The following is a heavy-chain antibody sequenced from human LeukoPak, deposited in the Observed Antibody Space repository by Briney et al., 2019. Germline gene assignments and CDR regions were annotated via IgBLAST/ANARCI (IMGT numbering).Heavy chain of an antibody. CDR1: GFSFDDYA. D-gene: IGHD3-22*01. V-gene: IGHV3-43*02. CDR3: AKDMTMIAVGSISYGMGV. J-gene: IGHJ6*02. Sequence: GGSLRLSCAASGFSFDDYAMHRVRQAPGKGLEWVSLICGDGGSTYYADSLKCRFTIYRDNSKNSLYLQMNKLRTEDTALYYCAKDMTMIAVGSISYGMGVWGQGTTVTVSS. CDR2: ICGDGGST.